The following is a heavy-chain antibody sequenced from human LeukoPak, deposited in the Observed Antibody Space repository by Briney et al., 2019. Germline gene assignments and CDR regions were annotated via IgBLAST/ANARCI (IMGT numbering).Heavy chain of an antibody. Sequence: GASVKVSCKASGYTFTSYGISWVRQAPGQGLEWMGWISAYNGNANYAQKLQGRVTMTTDTSTSTAYMELRSLRSDDTAVYYCARGGYSSSWPPTRWFDPWGQGTLVTVSS. CDR1: GYTFTSYG. J-gene: IGHJ5*02. V-gene: IGHV1-18*01. CDR3: ARGGYSSSWPPTRWFDP. CDR2: ISAYNGNA. D-gene: IGHD6-13*01.